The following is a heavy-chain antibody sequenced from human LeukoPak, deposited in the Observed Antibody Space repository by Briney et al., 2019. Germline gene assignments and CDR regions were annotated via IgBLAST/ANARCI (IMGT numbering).Heavy chain of an antibody. D-gene: IGHD3-3*01. Sequence: SETLSLTCTVSGGSISSYYWSWIRQPPGKGLEWIGYIYYSGSTNYNPSLKSRVTISVDTSKNQFSLKLSSVTAADTAVYYCARLYYDFWSGYYTHYHYGMDVWGQGTTVTVSS. V-gene: IGHV4-59*01. CDR2: IYYSGST. CDR1: GGSISSYY. J-gene: IGHJ6*02. CDR3: ARLYYDFWSGYYTHYHYGMDV.